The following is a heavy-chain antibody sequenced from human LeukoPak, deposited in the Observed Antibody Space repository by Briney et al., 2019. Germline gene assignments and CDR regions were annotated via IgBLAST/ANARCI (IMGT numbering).Heavy chain of an antibody. CDR3: TRDSDTTGWSWVH. CDR1: GYSFTTSLYT. CDR2: INAGTGNT. D-gene: IGHD6-19*01. Sequence: ASVKVSCKTFGYSFTTSLYTIHWMRQVPGHRPEWMGYINAGTGNTKYSQKFQGRVTITADTSATTVYMELSSLTSEDTAVYYCTRDSDTTGWSWVHWGQGTQVTVSS. J-gene: IGHJ4*02. V-gene: IGHV1-3*01.